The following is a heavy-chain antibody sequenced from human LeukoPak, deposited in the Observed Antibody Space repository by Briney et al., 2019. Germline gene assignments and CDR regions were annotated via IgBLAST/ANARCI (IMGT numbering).Heavy chain of an antibody. Sequence: GGSLRLSCAASGFTFSSYSMNWVRQAPGKGLEWVSSISSSSSYIYYADSVKGRFTISRDNSKNTLYLQMNSLRAEDTAVYYCVKFTAGDYDSSGYYFSGAFDIWGQGTMVTVSS. D-gene: IGHD3-22*01. CDR2: ISSSSSYI. V-gene: IGHV3-21*04. CDR1: GFTFSSYS. CDR3: VKFTAGDYDSSGYYFSGAFDI. J-gene: IGHJ3*02.